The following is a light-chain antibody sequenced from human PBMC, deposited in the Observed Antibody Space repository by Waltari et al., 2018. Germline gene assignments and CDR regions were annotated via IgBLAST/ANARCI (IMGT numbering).Light chain of an antibody. CDR3: HQYKIWPEA. V-gene: IGKV3D-15*01. Sequence: EIVMTQSPATLSVSPGARATLSCTASQSISDRLGRYQQRPGQAPRLLIYGASTRATGIPARFSGSGSGTEFTLTISSLQSEDFAVYYCHQYKIWPEAFGQGTKVEIK. CDR2: GAS. CDR1: QSISDR. J-gene: IGKJ1*01.